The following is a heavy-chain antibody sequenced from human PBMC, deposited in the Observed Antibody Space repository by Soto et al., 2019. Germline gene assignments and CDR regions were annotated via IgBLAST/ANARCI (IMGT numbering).Heavy chain of an antibody. CDR3: ASSGYCTNGACYTLFDP. V-gene: IGHV4-30-4*01. Sequence: SETLSLTCTVSGGSISSGDYYWSWIRQPPGKGLEWIGYIYYSGSTYYNPSLKSRVTISVDTSKNQFSLKLSSVTAADTAVYYCASSGYCTNGACYTLFDPWGQGTLVTAPQ. D-gene: IGHD2-8*01. CDR1: GGSISSGDYY. CDR2: IYYSGST. J-gene: IGHJ5*02.